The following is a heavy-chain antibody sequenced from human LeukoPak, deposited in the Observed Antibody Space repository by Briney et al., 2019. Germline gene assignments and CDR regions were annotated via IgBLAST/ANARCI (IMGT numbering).Heavy chain of an antibody. CDR3: ARDQGDFWSGYSYFDY. D-gene: IGHD3-3*01. CDR1: GGTFSSYT. CDR2: IIPILGIA. J-gene: IGHJ4*02. V-gene: IGHV1-69*04. Sequence: SVKVSCKASGGTFSSYTISWVRQAPGQGLEWMGRIIPILGIANYAQKFQGRVTITADKSTSTAYMELSSLRSEDTAVYYCARDQGDFWSGYSYFDYWGQGTLVTVSS.